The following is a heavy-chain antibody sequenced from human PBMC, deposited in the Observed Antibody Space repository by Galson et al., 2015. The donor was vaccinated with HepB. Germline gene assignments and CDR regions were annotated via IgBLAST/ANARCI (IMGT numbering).Heavy chain of an antibody. Sequence: SETLSLTCAVYGGAFSGYYWSWIRQSPATGLEWLGEINQSGSGKHNPSLKSRVILSGDTPKNQFSLNLTSVTAADTAVYYCMRSRARTVTKRYGLDVWGQGTPVTFSS. D-gene: IGHD5-18*01. CDR1: GGAFSGYY. CDR2: INQSGSG. V-gene: IGHV4-34*01. CDR3: MRSRARTVTKRYGLDV. J-gene: IGHJ6*02.